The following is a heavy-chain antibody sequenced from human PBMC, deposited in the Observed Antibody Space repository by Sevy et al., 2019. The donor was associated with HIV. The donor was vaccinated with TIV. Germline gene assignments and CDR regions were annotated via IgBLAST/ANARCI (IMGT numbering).Heavy chain of an antibody. CDR3: ARGKSGYGYALNY. CDR1: GFPANSNN. CDR2: IHSDDPT. Sequence: GGSWRLSVPASGFPANSNNLPWVRQAPGKGLEGAPVIHSDDPTYKPDSVKDRFTISRDNFKNTLYLHMSSLRAEDTAVYYCARGKSGYGYALNYWGQGTLVTVS. V-gene: IGHV3-66*01. D-gene: IGHD5-18*01. J-gene: IGHJ4*02.